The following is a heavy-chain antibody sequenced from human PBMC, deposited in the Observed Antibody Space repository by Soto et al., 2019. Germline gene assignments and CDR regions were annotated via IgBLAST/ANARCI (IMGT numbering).Heavy chain of an antibody. D-gene: IGHD1-26*01. Sequence: SETLSLTCAVSGYSLSSGHYWGWVRQPPGKGLEWIGSIYHSGSTYYNPSLKSRFTISVDTSSNQFSLKVTSVTAADTAVYYCARVGFRGSYHYYFDFWGQGTLVTV. V-gene: IGHV4-38-2*01. CDR3: ARVGFRGSYHYYFDF. CDR2: IYHSGST. CDR1: GYSLSSGHY. J-gene: IGHJ4*02.